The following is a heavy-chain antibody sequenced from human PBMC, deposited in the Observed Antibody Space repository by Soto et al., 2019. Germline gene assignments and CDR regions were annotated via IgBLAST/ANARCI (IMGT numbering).Heavy chain of an antibody. V-gene: IGHV1-3*01. CDR2: INAGNGNT. D-gene: IGHD5-12*01. CDR1: GYTFTSYA. J-gene: IGHJ3*02. Sequence: ASVKVSCKASGYTFTSYAMHWVRQAPGQRLEWMGWINAGNGNTKYSQKFQGRVTISRDTSASTAYMELSSLRSEDTAVYYCARPLRPIYSGYSGAFDIWGQGTMVTVSS. CDR3: ARPLRPIYSGYSGAFDI.